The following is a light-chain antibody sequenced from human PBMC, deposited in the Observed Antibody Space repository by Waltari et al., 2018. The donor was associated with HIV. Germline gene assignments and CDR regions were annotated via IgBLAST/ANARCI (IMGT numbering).Light chain of an antibody. CDR2: EVT. CDR1: DLNDYAY. Sequence: QSALTQPASVSGSPGQSITISCDLNDYAYVSWYHRHPGKAPKVIIYEVTNRPSGLSNRFSGSKSGNTATLTISGLQPEDEADYFCTSYISGTTPVFGRGTRVTVL. V-gene: IGLV2-14*01. CDR3: TSYISGTTPV. J-gene: IGLJ2*01.